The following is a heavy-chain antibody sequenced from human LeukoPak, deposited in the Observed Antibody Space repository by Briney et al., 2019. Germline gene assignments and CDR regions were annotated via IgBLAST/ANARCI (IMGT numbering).Heavy chain of an antibody. D-gene: IGHD3-16*02. J-gene: IGHJ3*02. V-gene: IGHV5-51*01. CDR3: ARLDGRLGELSFGPSGAFDI. CDR1: GYNFTNYW. Sequence: GESLKISCKGFGYNFTNYWIGWVRQMPGKGLEWMGIIYPGDSDTRYSPSFQGQVTISADNSISTAYVQWSSLKASDTAMYYCARLDGRLGELSFGPSGAFDIWGQGTMVTDSS. CDR2: IYPGDSDT.